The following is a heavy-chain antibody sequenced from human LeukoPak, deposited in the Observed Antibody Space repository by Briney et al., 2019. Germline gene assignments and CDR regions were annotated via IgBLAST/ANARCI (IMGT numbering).Heavy chain of an antibody. CDR3: ARQRGSGCLDY. CDR2: IKQDGSET. D-gene: IGHD6-19*01. J-gene: IGHJ4*02. Sequence: GGSLRLSCAASRFTLSNYWMSWFGQAPGKGLEWVANIKQDGSETYYVDSVKGRFTISRDNAKNSLSLQMNSLRAEDTAVYYCARQRGSGCLDYWGQGTLVTVSS. CDR1: RFTLSNYW. V-gene: IGHV3-7*01.